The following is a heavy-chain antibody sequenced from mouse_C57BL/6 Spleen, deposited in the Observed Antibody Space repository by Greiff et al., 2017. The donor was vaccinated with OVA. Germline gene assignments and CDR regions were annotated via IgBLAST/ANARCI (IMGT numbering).Heavy chain of an antibody. CDR3: ARRGYDYDGEGFDY. CDR2: IYPGSGNT. D-gene: IGHD2-4*01. Sequence: VQRVESGPELVKPGASVKISCKASGYSFTSYYIHWVKQRPGQGLEWIGWIYPGSGNTKYNEKFKGKATLTADTSSSTAYMQLSSLTSEDSAIYYCARRGYDYDGEGFDYWGQGTTLTVSS. V-gene: IGHV1-66*01. CDR1: GYSFTSYY. J-gene: IGHJ2*01.